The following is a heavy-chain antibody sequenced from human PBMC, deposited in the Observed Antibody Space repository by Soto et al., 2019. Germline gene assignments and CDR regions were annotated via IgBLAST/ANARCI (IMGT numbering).Heavy chain of an antibody. V-gene: IGHV3-11*06. Sequence: GGSLRLSCAASGSTFSDYYMSWIRQAPGKGLEWVSYISSSNSYTKYADSVKGRFTISRDNAKNSLYLQMNSLRAEDTAVYYCARVLAGYRSEYYFDYWGQGTLVTVSS. CDR1: GSTFSDYY. CDR3: ARVLAGYRSEYYFDY. CDR2: ISSSNSYT. D-gene: IGHD5-18*01. J-gene: IGHJ4*02.